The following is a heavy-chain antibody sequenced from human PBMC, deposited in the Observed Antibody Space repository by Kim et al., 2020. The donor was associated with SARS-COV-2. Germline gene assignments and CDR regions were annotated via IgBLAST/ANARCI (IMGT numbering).Heavy chain of an antibody. CDR3: ARDRRSSYYYGMDV. V-gene: IGHV3-30*04. J-gene: IGHJ6*02. CDR2: ISYDGSNK. Sequence: GGSLRLSCAASGFTFSSYAMHWVRQAPGKGLEWVAVISYDGSNKYYADSVKGRFTISRDNTKNTLYLQMNSLRAEDTAVYYCARDRRSSYYYGMDVWGQGTTVTVSS. CDR1: GFTFSSYA.